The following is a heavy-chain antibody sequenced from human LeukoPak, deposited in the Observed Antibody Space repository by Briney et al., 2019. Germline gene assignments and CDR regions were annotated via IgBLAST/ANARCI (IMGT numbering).Heavy chain of an antibody. CDR2: ISWNSGSI. V-gene: IGHV3-9*01. D-gene: IGHD2-2*01. CDR3: ARRRGLGYCSSASCYAGYFDY. Sequence: PGGSLRLSCAASGFTFDDYAMHWVRQAPGKGLEWVSGISWNSGSIGYADSVKGRFTISRDNAKNSLYLQINSLRAEDTALYYCARRRGLGYCSSASCYAGYFDYWGQGTLVTVSS. J-gene: IGHJ4*02. CDR1: GFTFDDYA.